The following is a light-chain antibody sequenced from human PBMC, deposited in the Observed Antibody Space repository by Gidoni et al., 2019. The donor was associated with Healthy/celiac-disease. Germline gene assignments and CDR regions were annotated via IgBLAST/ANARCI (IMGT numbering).Light chain of an antibody. Sequence: QSALTQPASVSGSPGQSLTISCTGTSSDVGGYNYVSWYQQHPGKAPKLMIYDVSNRPPGVSNRFSGSKSGNTASLTISGLQAEDEADYYCSSYTSSSTLDVVFGGGTKLTVL. V-gene: IGLV2-14*03. J-gene: IGLJ2*01. CDR2: DVS. CDR1: SSDVGGYNY. CDR3: SSYTSSSTLDVV.